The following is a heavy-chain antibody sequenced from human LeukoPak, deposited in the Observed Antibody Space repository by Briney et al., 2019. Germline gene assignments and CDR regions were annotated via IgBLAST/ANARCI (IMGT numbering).Heavy chain of an antibody. V-gene: IGHV3-23*01. J-gene: IGHJ4*02. CDR3: ARANWGHPMYYFDY. CDR2: ISGTGGST. Sequence: GGSLRLSCAASGLTFRALAMSWVRQAPGKGLECVSSISGTGGSTAYADSVKGRFTISRDNSKNTLCLQTNSLRAEDTAVYYCARANWGHPMYYFDYWGQGTLVTVSS. D-gene: IGHD7-27*01. CDR1: GLTFRALA.